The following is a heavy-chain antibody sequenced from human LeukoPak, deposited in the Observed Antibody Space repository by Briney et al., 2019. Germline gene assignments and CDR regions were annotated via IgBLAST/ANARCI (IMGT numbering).Heavy chain of an antibody. CDR1: GGSISSGGYY. CDR3: ARGLEIVYSSSWYRGPRPRWFDP. CDR2: INHSGST. V-gene: IGHV4-30-2*01. D-gene: IGHD6-13*01. Sequence: SQTLSLTCTVSGGSISSGGYYWSWIRQPPGKGLEWIGEINHSGSTNYNPSLKSRVTISVDTSKNQFSLKLSSVTAADTAVYYCARGLEIVYSSSWYRGPRPRWFDPWGQGTLVTVSS. J-gene: IGHJ5*02.